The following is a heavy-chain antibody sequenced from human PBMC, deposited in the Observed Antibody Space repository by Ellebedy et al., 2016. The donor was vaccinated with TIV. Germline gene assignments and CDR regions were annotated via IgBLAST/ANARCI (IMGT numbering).Heavy chain of an antibody. CDR3: ARERSGSRSNYTYIGMDV. D-gene: IGHD1-26*01. CDR1: GYTFTGYG. CDR2: ISTYNGNT. Sequence: AASVKVSCKASGYTFTGYGICWVRQAPGQGLEWMGWISTYNGNTNFAQKVQGRVTMTTDTSTSTAYMELRSLKSDDTAVYYCARERSGSRSNYTYIGMDVWGQGTTVTVSS. V-gene: IGHV1-18*04. J-gene: IGHJ6*02.